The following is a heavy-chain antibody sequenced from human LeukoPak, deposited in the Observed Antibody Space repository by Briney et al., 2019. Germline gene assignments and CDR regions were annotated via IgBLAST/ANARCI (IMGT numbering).Heavy chain of an antibody. D-gene: IGHD5-12*01. CDR1: GFTFSSYS. V-gene: IGHV3-21*01. CDR2: ISSTSHYI. CDR3: EKDSSKIRTFIVATKGYFDY. Sequence: PGGSLRLSYAASGFTFSSYSMNWVRLPPGKGLEWVSFISSTSHYIYYPDSLNGRSTISRDTTKNTHYLQINRLAAEDPAVYYCEKDSSKIRTFIVATKGYFDYWGQGILVTVSS. J-gene: IGHJ4*02.